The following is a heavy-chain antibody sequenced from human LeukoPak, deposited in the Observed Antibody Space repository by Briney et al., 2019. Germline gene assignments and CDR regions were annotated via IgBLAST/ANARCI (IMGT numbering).Heavy chain of an antibody. V-gene: IGHV4-34*01. CDR2: INHSGST. Sequence: SETLSLTCAVYGGSFSGYYWSWIRQPPGKGLEWIGEINHSGSTNYNPSLKSRVTISVDTSKNQFSLKLSSVTAADTAVYYCARVLRWLNGGEYFQHWGQGTLVTVSS. D-gene: IGHD4-23*01. J-gene: IGHJ1*01. CDR1: GGSFSGYY. CDR3: ARVLRWLNGGEYFQH.